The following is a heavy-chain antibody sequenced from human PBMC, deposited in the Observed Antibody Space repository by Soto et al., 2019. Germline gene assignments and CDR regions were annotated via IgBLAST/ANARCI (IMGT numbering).Heavy chain of an antibody. V-gene: IGHV4-34*01. Sequence: QVQLQQWGAGLLKPSETLSLNCAVTGGSLSGYYWSWIRQPPGKGLERIGEVKDGGHTNYSPSLRGRVTISSDTSNNQFSLGLNSVTAADTGVYYCARGQEGVVATHWDQGSLVTVS. J-gene: IGHJ4*02. CDR3: ARGQEGVVATH. CDR2: VKDGGHT. D-gene: IGHD5-12*01. CDR1: GGSLSGYY.